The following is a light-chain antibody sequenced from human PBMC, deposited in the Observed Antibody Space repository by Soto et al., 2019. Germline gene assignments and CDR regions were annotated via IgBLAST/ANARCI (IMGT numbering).Light chain of an antibody. CDR3: QSYDSTLSARYV. CDR1: SSNIGINS. CDR2: NSY. J-gene: IGLJ1*01. V-gene: IGLV1-44*01. Sequence: QSVLTQPPSASGTPEERVTISCSGGSSNIGINSVTWYQHLPGTAPKLLIYNSYQRPSGVPDRFSGSKSGTSASLAITGLQAEDEGDYYCQSYDSTLSARYVFGTGTKLTVL.